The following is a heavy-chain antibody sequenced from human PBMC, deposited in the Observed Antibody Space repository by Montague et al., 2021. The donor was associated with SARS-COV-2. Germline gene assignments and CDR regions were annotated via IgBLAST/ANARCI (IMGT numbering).Heavy chain of an antibody. Sequence: RLSWSGSGFTFSSYTMNWVRQAPGKGLEWVSSITSRSSDTFYADSVKGRFTISRDNAKNSLYLQMNSLRAEDTAVYYCAREKGIAVAGTDYWGQGTLLTVSS. D-gene: IGHD6-19*01. CDR2: ITSRSSDT. V-gene: IGHV3-21*01. CDR1: GFTFSSYT. J-gene: IGHJ4*02. CDR3: AREKGIAVAGTDY.